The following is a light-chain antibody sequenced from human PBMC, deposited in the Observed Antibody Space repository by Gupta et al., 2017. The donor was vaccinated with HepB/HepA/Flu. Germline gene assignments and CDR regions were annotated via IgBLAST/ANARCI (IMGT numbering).Light chain of an antibody. J-gene: IGKJ4*01. CDR1: QDISNY. Sequence: DIQMTQSPSSLSASVGDRVTITCQASQDISNYLNWYRQKPGKAPKLLIYDASNLETGVPSRFSGSGSGTDFTVTISSLQPEDIATYYCQQYDNLPLTFGGGTKVEIK. V-gene: IGKV1-33*01. CDR2: DAS. CDR3: QQYDNLPLT.